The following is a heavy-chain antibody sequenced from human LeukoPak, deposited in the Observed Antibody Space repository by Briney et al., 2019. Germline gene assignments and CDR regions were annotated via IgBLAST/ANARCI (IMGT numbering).Heavy chain of an antibody. V-gene: IGHV4-34*01. CDR1: GGSFSGYY. CDR2: VNHGGST. J-gene: IGHJ4*02. CDR3: ARDRGRIVGTTSGADY. Sequence: SETLSLTCGVYGGSFSGYYWSWIRQPPGKGLVWIGEVNHGGSTNYNPSLKSRVTISVDTSKNQFSLKLSSVTAADTAVYYCARDRGRIVGTTSGADYWGQGTLVTVSS. D-gene: IGHD1-26*01.